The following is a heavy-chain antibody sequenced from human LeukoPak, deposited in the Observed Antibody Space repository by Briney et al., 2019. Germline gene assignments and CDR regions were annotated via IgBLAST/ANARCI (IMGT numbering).Heavy chain of an antibody. J-gene: IGHJ4*02. CDR2: IRNKAKGYTT. V-gene: IGHV3-72*01. CDR3: ARGFNGLDSKVGEN. Sequence: GGSLTLSCAVSGFTFSDHYMDWVRQAPGKGLEWVGRIRNKAKGYTTEYAAPVKGRFTISRDDSKNSLYLQMNSLKTEDTAVYYCARGFNGLDSKVGENWGQGTLVTVSS. D-gene: IGHD1-26*01. CDR1: GFTFSDHY.